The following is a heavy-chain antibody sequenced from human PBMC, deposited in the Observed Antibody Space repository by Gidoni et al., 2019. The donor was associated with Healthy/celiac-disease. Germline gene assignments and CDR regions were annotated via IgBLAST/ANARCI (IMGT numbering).Heavy chain of an antibody. D-gene: IGHD4-17*01. V-gene: IGHV4-39*07. CDR1: GGSISSSSYY. CDR3: ASAHYGDFVSAQPPDY. CDR2: LYYSGSS. Sequence: QLQLQESGPGLAKPSETLSLTCTVSGGSISSSSYYWGWIRQPPGKGLEWVGSLYYSGSSYYSPSLKSRVTISVDTSKNQFSLKLSSVTAADTAVYYCASAHYGDFVSAQPPDYWGQGTLVTVSS. J-gene: IGHJ4*02.